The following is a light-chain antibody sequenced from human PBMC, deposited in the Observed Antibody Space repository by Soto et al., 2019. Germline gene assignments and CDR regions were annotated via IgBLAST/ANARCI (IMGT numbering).Light chain of an antibody. V-gene: IGKV1-27*01. CDR1: QGISNY. CDR3: QKYNSAPFT. J-gene: IGKJ5*01. CDR2: AAS. Sequence: DIQMTQSPSSLSASVGDIVTINFRASQGISNYLAWYQQKPGKVPKLLIYAASTLQSGVPSRFSGSGSGTDFILTISSLQPEDVATYYCQKYNSAPFTFGQGTRLEIK.